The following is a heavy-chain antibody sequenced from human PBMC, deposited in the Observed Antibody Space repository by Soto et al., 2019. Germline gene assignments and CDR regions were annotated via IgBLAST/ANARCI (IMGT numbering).Heavy chain of an antibody. J-gene: IGHJ4*02. CDR3: ARSDYYYGSGSNDY. Sequence: ASVKVSCKASGYTFTSYGIRWVRQAPGQGLEWMGWISAYNGNTNYAQKLQGRVTMTTDTSTSTAYMELRSLRSDDTAVYYCARSDYYYGSGSNDYWGQGTLVTVSS. D-gene: IGHD3-10*01. CDR1: GYTFTSYG. V-gene: IGHV1-18*01. CDR2: ISAYNGNT.